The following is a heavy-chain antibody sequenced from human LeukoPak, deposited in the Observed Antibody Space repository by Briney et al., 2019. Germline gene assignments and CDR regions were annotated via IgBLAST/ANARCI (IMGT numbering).Heavy chain of an antibody. CDR1: GGSISSYY. V-gene: IGHV4-59*08. J-gene: IGHJ6*02. Sequence: SETLSLTCTVSGGSISSYYRSWIRQPPGKGLEWIGYIYDSGTTNYNPSLKSRVTISVDTSKNQFSLKLSSVTAADTAVYYCASGTGYSSSWYSQNSYYYYYGMDVWGQGTTVTVSS. D-gene: IGHD6-13*01. CDR3: ASGTGYSSSWYSQNSYYYYYGMDV. CDR2: IYDSGTT.